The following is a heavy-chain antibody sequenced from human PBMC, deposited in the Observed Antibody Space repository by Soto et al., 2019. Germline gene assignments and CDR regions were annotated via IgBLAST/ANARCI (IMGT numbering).Heavy chain of an antibody. CDR3: ARLGTDILTSVDY. V-gene: IGHV5-10-1*01. CDR2: IDPSDSYT. CDR1: GYSFTSYW. Sequence: GESLKISGKGSGYSFTSYWISWVRQMPGKGLEWMGRIDPSDSYTNYSPSFQGHVTISADKSISTAYLQWSSLKASDTAMYYCARLGTDILTSVDYWGQGTLVTVSS. J-gene: IGHJ4*02. D-gene: IGHD3-9*01.